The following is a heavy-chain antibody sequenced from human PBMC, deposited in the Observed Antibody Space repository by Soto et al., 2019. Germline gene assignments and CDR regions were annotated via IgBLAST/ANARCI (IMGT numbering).Heavy chain of an antibody. Sequence: ASVKVSCKASGFTFTRSAVQWVRQARGQRLEWIGWIVVGSGNTIYAQKFQERVTIIRDMSTNTACMELSSLGFEDTAMYYCAAVGRMAGYYSGMDVWGQGTTVTVSS. V-gene: IGHV1-58*01. D-gene: IGHD2-8*01. CDR3: AAVGRMAGYYSGMDV. CDR1: GFTFTRSA. J-gene: IGHJ6*02. CDR2: IVVGSGNT.